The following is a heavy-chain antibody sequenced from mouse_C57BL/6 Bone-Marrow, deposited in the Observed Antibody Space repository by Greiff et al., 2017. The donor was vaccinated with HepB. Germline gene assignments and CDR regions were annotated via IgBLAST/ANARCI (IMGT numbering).Heavy chain of an antibody. CDR3: ARERGNWDGCWYFDV. V-gene: IGHV1-82*01. D-gene: IGHD4-1*01. CDR2: IYPGDGDT. CDR1: GYAFSSSW. J-gene: IGHJ1*03. Sequence: VQLVESGPELVKPGASVKISCKASGYAFSSSWMNWVKQRPGKGLEWIGRIYPGDGDTNYNGKFKGKATLTADKSSSTAYMQLSSLTSEDSAVYFCARERGNWDGCWYFDVWGTGTTVTVSS.